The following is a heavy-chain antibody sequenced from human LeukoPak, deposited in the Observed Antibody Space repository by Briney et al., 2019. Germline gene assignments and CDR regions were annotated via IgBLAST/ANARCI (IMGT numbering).Heavy chain of an antibody. J-gene: IGHJ4*02. CDR3: ARGTAYYYDSSGYYSY. Sequence: PSETLSLTCTVSGGSIRSSYYYWGWIRQPPGKGLEWIGEINHSGSTNYNPSLKSRVTISVDTSKNQFSLKLSSVTAADTAVYYCARGTAYYYDSSGYYSYWGQGTLVTVSS. CDR1: GGSIRSSYYY. CDR2: INHSGST. D-gene: IGHD3-22*01. V-gene: IGHV4-39*07.